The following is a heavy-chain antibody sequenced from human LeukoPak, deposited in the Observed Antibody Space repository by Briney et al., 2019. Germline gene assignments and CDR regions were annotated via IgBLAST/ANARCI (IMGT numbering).Heavy chain of an antibody. CDR2: ISGMGFST. V-gene: IGHV3-23*01. CDR3: TRRPSQGLQIDYFDY. D-gene: IGHD2-21*02. CDR1: GFTFNSYS. J-gene: IGHJ4*02. Sequence: PGGSLRLSCAASGFTFNSYSSSCVRHAPGKGREWVSAISGMGFSTTYADAGKGRFTTSRNNSKTTLYLQMNGLRAEDTAIYFCTRRPSQGLQIDYFDYWGQGTLVTVSS.